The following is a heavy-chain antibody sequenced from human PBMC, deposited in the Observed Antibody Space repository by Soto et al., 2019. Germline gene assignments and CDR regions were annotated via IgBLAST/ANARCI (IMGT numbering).Heavy chain of an antibody. V-gene: IGHV3-30*18. CDR3: AKDVGYCTNGVCLYNWFDP. CDR2: ISYDGNNI. D-gene: IGHD2-8*01. CDR1: GFTFNSYG. Sequence: QVQLVESGGGVVQPGRSLRLYCAASGFTFNSYGIHWVRQAPGKALEWVAGISYDGNNIYYGDSVQGRFTISRDNSKNTIFLQMNSIRAEDTAVYYCAKDVGYCTNGVCLYNWFDPWGQGTLVTVSS. J-gene: IGHJ5*02.